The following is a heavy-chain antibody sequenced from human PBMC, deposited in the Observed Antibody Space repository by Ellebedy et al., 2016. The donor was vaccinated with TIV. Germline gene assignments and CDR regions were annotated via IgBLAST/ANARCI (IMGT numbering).Heavy chain of an antibody. J-gene: IGHJ6*02. Sequence: MPGGSLRLSCAVYGGSFSGYYWSWIRQPPGKGLEWIGEINHSGSTNYNPSLKSRVTISVDTSKNQFSLKLSSVTAADTAVYYCALTGEDYYYYGMDVWGQGTTVTVSS. V-gene: IGHV4-34*01. D-gene: IGHD7-27*01. CDR1: GGSFSGYY. CDR2: INHSGST. CDR3: ALTGEDYYYYGMDV.